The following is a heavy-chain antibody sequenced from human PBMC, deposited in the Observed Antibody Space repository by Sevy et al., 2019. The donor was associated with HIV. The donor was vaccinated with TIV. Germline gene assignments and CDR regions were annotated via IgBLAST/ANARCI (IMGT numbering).Heavy chain of an antibody. CDR1: GFKFSDYY. J-gene: IGHJ6*01. D-gene: IGHD3-3*01. CDR2: SDFSGNNI. Sequence: GGSLRLSCLASGFKFSDYYMAWIRQVPGKGLEWVSYSDFSGNNIYNVDSVEGRFTLSSDNAENSLYLHMNSLTAEDTAVYYCARFYGFGSGSPPPHYDDAVDVWGQGTTVTVSS. V-gene: IGHV3-11*01. CDR3: ARFYGFGSGSPPPHYDDAVDV.